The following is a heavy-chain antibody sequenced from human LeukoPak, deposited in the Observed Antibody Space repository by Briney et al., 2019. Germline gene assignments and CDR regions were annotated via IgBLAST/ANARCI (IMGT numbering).Heavy chain of an antibody. J-gene: IGHJ3*01. CDR2: IDTSNGYI. CDR3: ARQAYTNGQSAGAFDV. V-gene: IGHV1-3*03. Sequence: GASVKVSCKASGYTFTSHTIHWVRQAPGQRLEWMSWIDTSNGYIRYSPEFQGRVTITMDTSATTAYVELNNLIYEDVAVYYCARQAYTNGQSAGAFDVWGQGTMVTVSS. CDR1: GYTFTSHT. D-gene: IGHD1-1*01.